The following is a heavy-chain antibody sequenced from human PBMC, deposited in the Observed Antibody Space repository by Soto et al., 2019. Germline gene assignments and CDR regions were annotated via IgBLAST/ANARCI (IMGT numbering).Heavy chain of an antibody. CDR3: AKYRGQSVSRGWYYFDH. J-gene: IGHJ4*02. CDR1: GFTFSSYG. Sequence: PGGSLRLSCAASGFTFSSYGMHWVRQAPGKGLEWVAVISYDGSNKYYADSVKGRFTISRDNSKNTLFLQMNSLRAEDTAVYYCAKYRGQSVSRGWYYFDHWGQGTLVTVSS. D-gene: IGHD6-19*01. V-gene: IGHV3-30*18. CDR2: ISYDGSNK.